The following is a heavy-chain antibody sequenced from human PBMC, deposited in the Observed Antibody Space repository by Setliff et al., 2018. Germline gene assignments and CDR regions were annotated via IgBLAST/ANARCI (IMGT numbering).Heavy chain of an antibody. CDR3: ARLSGSYDFDY. V-gene: IGHV3-66*02. D-gene: IGHD1-26*01. J-gene: IGHJ4*02. CDR2: IYSGGST. CDR1: EFTVRSNY. Sequence: GESLKISCAASEFTVRSNYMSWVRQAPGKGLEWVSVIYSGGSTYYADSVKGRFTISRDNSKNTLYLQMNSLRAEDTAVYYCARLSGSYDFDYWGQGTLVTVSS.